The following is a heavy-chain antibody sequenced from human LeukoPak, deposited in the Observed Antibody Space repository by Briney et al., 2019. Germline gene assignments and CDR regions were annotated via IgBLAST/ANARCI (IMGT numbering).Heavy chain of an antibody. V-gene: IGHV3-7*01. CDR1: EFTFASYW. J-gene: IGHJ6*03. CDR3: ARVFYYGSRYYYMDV. CDR2: IKQDGSQK. Sequence: PGGSLRLSCAASEFTFASYWMSWVRQPPGKGLEWVANIKQDGSQKYYVDSLKGRFSISRDNTKSSLYLRMNNLRAEGTAVYYCARVFYYGSRYYYMDVWGKGTTVTISS. D-gene: IGHD3-10*01.